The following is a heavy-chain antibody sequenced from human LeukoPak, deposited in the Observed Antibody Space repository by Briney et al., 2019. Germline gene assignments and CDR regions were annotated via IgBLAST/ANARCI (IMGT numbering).Heavy chain of an antibody. CDR1: GGSMSSHY. D-gene: IGHD7-27*01. Sequence: SETLSLTCNVSGGSMSSHYWSWIRQPPGKGLEWIGYIYSSGSTNYNPSLKSRVTISVDTSKNQFSLKLSSVTAADTAVYYCASSNWGFNAFDIWGQGTMVTVSS. V-gene: IGHV4-59*11. CDR3: ASSNWGFNAFDI. J-gene: IGHJ3*02. CDR2: IYSSGST.